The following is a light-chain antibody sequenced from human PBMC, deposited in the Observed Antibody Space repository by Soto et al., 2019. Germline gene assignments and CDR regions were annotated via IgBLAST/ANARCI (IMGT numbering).Light chain of an antibody. CDR3: QQYGSSPWT. V-gene: IGKV3-20*01. Sequence: EIVLTQSPGTLSLSPGERATLSCRAIQIVSSNYLAWYQQKPGQAPRPLIYGASSRATGIPDRFSGSGAGTDFTLTISRLESEDFAVYYCQQYGSSPWTFGQGTKV. CDR2: GAS. CDR1: QIVSSNY. J-gene: IGKJ1*01.